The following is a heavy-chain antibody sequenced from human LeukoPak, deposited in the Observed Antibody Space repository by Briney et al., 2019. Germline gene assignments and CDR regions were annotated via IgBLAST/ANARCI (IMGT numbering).Heavy chain of an antibody. CDR3: AKDRQQQLVLDYFDY. CDR2: ISGSGDST. J-gene: IGHJ4*02. D-gene: IGHD6-13*01. V-gene: IGHV3-23*01. Sequence: GGSLRLSCAASGFTFSSYAMSWVRQAPGKGLEWVSAISGSGDSTYYADSVRGRFTISRDYSKNTLFLQMNSLRAEDTAVYYCAKDRQQQLVLDYFDYWGQGTLVTVSS. CDR1: GFTFSSYA.